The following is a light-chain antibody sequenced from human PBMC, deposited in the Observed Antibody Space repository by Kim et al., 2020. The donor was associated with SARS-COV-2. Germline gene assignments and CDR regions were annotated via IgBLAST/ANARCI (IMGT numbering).Light chain of an antibody. CDR2: QDN. Sequence: VSPGQTASITCSGDKLGDKYACWYQQKPGQSPVLVIYQDNKRPSGIPERFSGSNSGNTATLTISGTQAMDEADYYCQAWDSSTRVFGGGTKLTVL. CDR1: KLGDKY. V-gene: IGLV3-1*01. J-gene: IGLJ2*01. CDR3: QAWDSSTRV.